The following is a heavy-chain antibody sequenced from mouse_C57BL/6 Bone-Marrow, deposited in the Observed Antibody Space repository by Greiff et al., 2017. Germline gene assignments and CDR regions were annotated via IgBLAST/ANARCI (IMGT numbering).Heavy chain of an antibody. V-gene: IGHV14-4*01. CDR3: TTGGGYDDY. D-gene: IGHD2-2*01. J-gene: IGHJ2*01. Sequence: EVQLVESGAELVRPGASVKLSCTASGFNIKDDYMHWVKQRPEQGLEWIGWIDPENGDTEYASKFQGKATITADTSSNTAYLQLSSLTSEDTAVYYCTTGGGYDDYWGQGTTLTVSS. CDR1: GFNIKDDY. CDR2: IDPENGDT.